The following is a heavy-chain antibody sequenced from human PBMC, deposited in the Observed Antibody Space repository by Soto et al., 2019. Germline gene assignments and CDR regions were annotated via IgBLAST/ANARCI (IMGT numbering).Heavy chain of an antibody. CDR2: INPNSGGT. Sequence: ASVKVSCKASGYTFTGYYMHWVRQAPGQRLEWMGWINPNSGGTNYAQKFQGRVTITRDTSTSTAYMELSSLRSEDTAVYYCARDLNTVTIGNWFYPWGQGTLVTVSS. V-gene: IGHV1-2*02. J-gene: IGHJ5*01. CDR1: GYTFTGYY. D-gene: IGHD4-17*01. CDR3: ARDLNTVTIGNWFYP.